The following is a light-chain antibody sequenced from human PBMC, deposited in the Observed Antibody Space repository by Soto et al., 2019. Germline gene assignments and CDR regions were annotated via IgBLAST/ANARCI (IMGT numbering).Light chain of an antibody. CDR3: QQRSNWPLFT. V-gene: IGKV3-11*01. CDR2: DAS. CDR1: QSVSSY. Sequence: EIVLTQSPATLSLSPGERATLSCRASQSVSSYLAWYQQTPGQAPRLLIYDASNRATGIPARFSGSGSGTDFTLTISSLEPEDFAVYYCQQRSNWPLFTFRPGTKVDIK. J-gene: IGKJ3*01.